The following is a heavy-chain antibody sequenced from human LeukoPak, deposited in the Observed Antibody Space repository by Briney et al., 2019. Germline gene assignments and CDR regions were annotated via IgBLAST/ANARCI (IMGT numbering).Heavy chain of an antibody. V-gene: IGHV4-39*07. D-gene: IGHD3-3*01. CDR1: GGSIISSDYH. Sequence: SETLSLTCTVSGGSIISSDYHWGWVRQPPGKGLEWIGTISYSGNTDYNPSLKSRVTISVDTSKNQFSLKLSSVTAADTAVYYCARGMYYDFWSAPGWFDPWGQGTLVTVSS. J-gene: IGHJ5*02. CDR2: ISYSGNT. CDR3: ARGMYYDFWSAPGWFDP.